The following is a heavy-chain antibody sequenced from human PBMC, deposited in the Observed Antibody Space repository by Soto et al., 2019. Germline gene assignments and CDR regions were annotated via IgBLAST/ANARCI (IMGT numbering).Heavy chain of an antibody. CDR1: GYAFSSYG. CDR3: ATSYDSGFDP. J-gene: IGHJ5*02. D-gene: IGHD5-12*01. CDR2: INVYNGHT. Sequence: QIQLVQSGDEVKKPGASVKVSCKASGYAFSSYGISWIRQAPGQGLEWMGWINVYNGHTNYAQNLQGRVTMTTDTPTSTAYMELRSLRYDDTAMYYCATSYDSGFDPWGQGTLVTVSS. V-gene: IGHV1-18*04.